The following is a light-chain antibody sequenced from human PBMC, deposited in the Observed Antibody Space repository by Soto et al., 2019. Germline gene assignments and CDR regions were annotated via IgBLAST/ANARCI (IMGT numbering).Light chain of an antibody. CDR2: GAS. CDR1: QSVRGNY. V-gene: IGKV3-20*01. Sequence: EIVLTQSPGTLSLSPGERATLSCRASQSVRGNYLAWYQQKPGQAPRLLISGASSRASGIPDRFSGSGSGTDFTLTISRLEPEDFAVYYCQQFSSYPLTFGGGTKVEIK. J-gene: IGKJ4*01. CDR3: QQFSSYPLT.